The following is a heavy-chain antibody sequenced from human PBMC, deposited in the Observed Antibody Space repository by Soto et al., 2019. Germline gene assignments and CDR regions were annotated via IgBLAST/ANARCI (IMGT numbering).Heavy chain of an antibody. J-gene: IGHJ4*02. CDR3: ARDLDGSGSYYTDY. CDR1: GYTCNIYG. CDR2: IKPHNGNT. Sequence: ASVKVSCKTSGYTCNIYGNNWVRQAPGQGLEWMGWIKPHNGNTKYAQTLQDRHIMTTDTATSKAYIELRSLISDDTAVYYCARDLDGSGSYYTDYWSQGTLVTVSS. V-gene: IGHV1-18*01. D-gene: IGHD3-10*01.